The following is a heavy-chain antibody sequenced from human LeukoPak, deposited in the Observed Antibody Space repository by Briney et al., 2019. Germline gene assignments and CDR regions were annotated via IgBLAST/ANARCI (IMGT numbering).Heavy chain of an antibody. CDR2: IYYSGST. V-gene: IGHV4-59*01. CDR3: ARGRYVDTADDY. J-gene: IGHJ4*02. D-gene: IGHD5-18*01. CDR1: GGSISSYY. Sequence: SETLSLTCTVSGGSISSYYWSWIRQPPGKGLEWIGYIYYSGSTNYNPSLKSRVTISVDTSKNQFSLKLSSVTAADTAVYYCARGRYVDTADDYSGQGTLVTVSS.